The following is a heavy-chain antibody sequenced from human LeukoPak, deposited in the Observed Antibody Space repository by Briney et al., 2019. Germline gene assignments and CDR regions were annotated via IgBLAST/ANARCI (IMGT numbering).Heavy chain of an antibody. CDR2: IYYSGST. V-gene: IGHV4-59*01. CDR1: GGSISRYY. D-gene: IGHD4-23*01. Sequence: SETLSLSCTVPGGSISRYYWSWIRQPPGKGRSWIGYIYYSGSTNYNPSLKSRVTISVDTSKNQFSLKLSSVTAADTAVYYCANYYGGNSGHDAFDIWGQGTMVTVSS. CDR3: ANYYGGNSGHDAFDI. J-gene: IGHJ3*02.